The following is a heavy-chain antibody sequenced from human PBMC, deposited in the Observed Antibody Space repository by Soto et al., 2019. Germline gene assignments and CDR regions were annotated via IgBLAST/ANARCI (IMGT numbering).Heavy chain of an antibody. V-gene: IGHV3-21*06. J-gene: IGHJ4*02. CDR2: ISITTNYI. CDR3: ARESEDLTSNFDY. CDR1: GFTFTMYS. Sequence: PGGSLRLSCAASGFTFTMYSINWVRQAPGKGLEWVSSISITTNYIYYGDSMKGRFTISRDNAKNSLYLEMNSLRAEDTAVYYCARESEDLTSNFDYWGQGTLVTVSS.